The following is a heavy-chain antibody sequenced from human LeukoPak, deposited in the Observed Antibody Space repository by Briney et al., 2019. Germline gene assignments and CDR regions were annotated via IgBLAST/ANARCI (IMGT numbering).Heavy chain of an antibody. CDR1: GFTFSSYA. Sequence: GSLRLSCAASGFTFSSYAMSWVRQAPGKGLEWVSAISSSGSDTYHADSVKGRFTISRDKSKNTLYLQMNSLRAEDTAVYYCARQIGYCSSGTCYFDFWGQGSLVTVSS. V-gene: IGHV3-23*01. D-gene: IGHD2-15*01. CDR3: ARQIGYCSSGTCYFDF. J-gene: IGHJ4*02. CDR2: ISSSGSDT.